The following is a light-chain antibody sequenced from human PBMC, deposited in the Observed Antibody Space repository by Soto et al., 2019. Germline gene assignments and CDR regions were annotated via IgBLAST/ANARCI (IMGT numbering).Light chain of an antibody. CDR2: RNN. J-gene: IGLJ3*02. Sequence: QPVLTHPPSASGTPGQRVTISCSGSSSNIGSNYVYWYQQLPGTAPKLLIYRNNQRPSGVPDRFSGSKSGTSASLAISGLRSEDEADYYCATWDDSLSGWMFGGGTKLTVL. CDR1: SSNIGSNY. CDR3: ATWDDSLSGWM. V-gene: IGLV1-47*01.